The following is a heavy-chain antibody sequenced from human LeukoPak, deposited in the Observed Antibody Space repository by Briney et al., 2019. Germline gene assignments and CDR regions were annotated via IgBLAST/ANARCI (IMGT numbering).Heavy chain of an antibody. V-gene: IGHV3-48*01. CDR1: GFTFGDSS. Sequence: GGSLRLSCTASGFTFGDSSMNWVRQAPGKGLEWLSYISSRSTTIYYADSVKGRFTISRDDAKNSLYLQMNSLRAEDTAVYYCARNLNTADDYWGQGILVTVSS. CDR3: ARNLNTADDY. CDR2: ISSRSTTI. D-gene: IGHD5-18*01. J-gene: IGHJ4*02.